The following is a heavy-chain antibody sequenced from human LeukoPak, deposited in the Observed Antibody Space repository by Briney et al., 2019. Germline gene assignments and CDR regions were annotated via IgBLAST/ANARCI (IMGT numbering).Heavy chain of an antibody. CDR3: ARQYYDSSGYYPFDY. Sequence: SETLSPTCTVSGGSISSSSYYWGWIRQPPGKGLEWIGSIYYSGSTYYNPSLKSRVTISVDTSKNQFSLKLSSVTAADTAVYYCARQYYDSSGYYPFDYWGQGALVTVSS. V-gene: IGHV4-39*01. CDR2: IYYSGST. J-gene: IGHJ4*02. D-gene: IGHD3-22*01. CDR1: GGSISSSSYY.